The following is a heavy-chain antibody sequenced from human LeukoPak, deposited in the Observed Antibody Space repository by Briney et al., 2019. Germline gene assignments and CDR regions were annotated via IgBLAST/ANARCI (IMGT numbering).Heavy chain of an antibody. CDR3: ARRSSGSSGWPAFYYFDY. Sequence: PSETLSLTCTVSGGSISSYYWSWIRQPPGKGLEWIGYIYYSGSTNYNPSLKSRVTISVDTSKNQFSLKLSSVTAADTAVYYCARRSSGSSGWPAFYYFDYWGQGTLVTVSS. J-gene: IGHJ4*02. CDR1: GGSISSYY. V-gene: IGHV4-59*08. D-gene: IGHD6-19*01. CDR2: IYYSGST.